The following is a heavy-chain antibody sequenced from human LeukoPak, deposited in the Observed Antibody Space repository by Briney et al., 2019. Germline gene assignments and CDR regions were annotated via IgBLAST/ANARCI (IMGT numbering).Heavy chain of an antibody. Sequence: PGGSLRLSYAASGFTFSSYEMNWVRQAPGKGLEWVSYISSSGSTIYYADSVKGRFTISRDNAKNSLYLQMNSLRAEDTAVYYCARIEHYYYYMDVWGKGTTVTVSS. CDR2: ISSSGSTI. J-gene: IGHJ6*03. V-gene: IGHV3-48*03. CDR1: GFTFSSYE. CDR3: ARIEHYYYYMDV. D-gene: IGHD5-24*01.